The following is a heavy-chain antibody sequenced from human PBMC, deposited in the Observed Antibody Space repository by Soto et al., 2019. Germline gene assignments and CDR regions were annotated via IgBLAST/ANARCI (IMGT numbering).Heavy chain of an antibody. CDR3: AREGIVLMVYAISWFDP. CDR2: ISYDGSNK. D-gene: IGHD2-8*01. Sequence: GGSLRLSCAASGFTFSSYAMHWVRQAPGKGLEWVAVISYDGSNKYYADSVKGRFTISRDNSKNTLYLQMNSLRAEDTAVYYCAREGIVLMVYAISWFDPWGQGTLVTVSS. CDR1: GFTFSSYA. V-gene: IGHV3-30-3*01. J-gene: IGHJ5*02.